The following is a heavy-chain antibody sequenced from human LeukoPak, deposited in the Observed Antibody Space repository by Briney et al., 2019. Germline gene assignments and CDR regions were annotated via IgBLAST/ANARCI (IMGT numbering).Heavy chain of an antibody. CDR1: GFTFSSYS. D-gene: IGHD6-19*01. J-gene: IGHJ4*02. CDR2: IYVGGDT. CDR3: ARGRRAVPGADEPPHFDY. V-gene: IGHV3-66*01. Sequence: PGGSLRLSCAASGFTFSSYSMNWVRQAPGKGLEWVSVIYVGGDTYYADSVKGRFTISRDRSKSTLYLQMNSLRAEDTAVYYCARGRRAVPGADEPPHFDYWGQGTLVTVSS.